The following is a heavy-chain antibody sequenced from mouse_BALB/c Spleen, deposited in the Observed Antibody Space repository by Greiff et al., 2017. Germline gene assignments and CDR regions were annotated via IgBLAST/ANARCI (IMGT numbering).Heavy chain of an antibody. J-gene: IGHJ4*01. V-gene: IGHV2-9*02. CDR3: ASITTVVPDYAMDD. CDR1: GFSLTSYG. CDR2: IWAGGST. Sequence: VKLQESGPGLVAPSQSLSITCTVSGFSLTSYGVHWVRQPPGKGLEWLGVIWAGGSTNYNSALMSRLSISKDNSKSQVFLKMNSLQTDDTAMYYCASITTVVPDYAMDDWGQGTSVTVSS. D-gene: IGHD1-1*01.